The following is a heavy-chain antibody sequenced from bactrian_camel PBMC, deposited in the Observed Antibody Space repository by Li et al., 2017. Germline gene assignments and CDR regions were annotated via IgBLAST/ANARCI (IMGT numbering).Heavy chain of an antibody. Sequence: QVQLVESGGGLVQPGGSLRISCVASGFSFSSYYMTWVRQAPGKGLEWVSSIYSDGINIVYADSVKGRFTISRDNAKNMVYLQMDSLKSDDTAQYYCVALAWGFNYWGQGTQVTVS. J-gene: IGHJ4*01. CDR1: GFSFSSYY. CDR2: IYSDGINI. V-gene: IGHV3-2*01. D-gene: IGHD1*01. CDR3: VALAWGFNY.